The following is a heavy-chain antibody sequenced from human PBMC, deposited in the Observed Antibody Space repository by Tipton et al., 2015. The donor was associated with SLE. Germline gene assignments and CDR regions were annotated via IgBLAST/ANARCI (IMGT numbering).Heavy chain of an antibody. Sequence: LRLSCTVSGGSISSSSYYWGWIRQPPGKGLEWIGEINHSGSTNYNPSLKSRVTISVDTSKNQFSLKLSSVTAADTAVYYCARGGDIVGGPFDYWGQGTLVTVSS. CDR3: ARGGDIVGGPFDY. D-gene: IGHD2-15*01. J-gene: IGHJ4*02. CDR1: GGSISSSSYY. V-gene: IGHV4-39*07. CDR2: INHSGST.